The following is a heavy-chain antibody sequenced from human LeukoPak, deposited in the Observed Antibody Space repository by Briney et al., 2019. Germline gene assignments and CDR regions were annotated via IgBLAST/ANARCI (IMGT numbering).Heavy chain of an antibody. CDR1: GYAFTSYG. CDR3: AREGTTPYYFDY. D-gene: IGHD2-2*01. Sequence: ASVKISCKASGYAFTSYGISWVRQAPGQGLEWMGWISAYNGNTNYAQKLQGRVTMTTDTSTSTAYMELRSLRSDDTAVYYCAREGTTPYYFDYWGQGTLVTVSS. J-gene: IGHJ4*02. CDR2: ISAYNGNT. V-gene: IGHV1-18*04.